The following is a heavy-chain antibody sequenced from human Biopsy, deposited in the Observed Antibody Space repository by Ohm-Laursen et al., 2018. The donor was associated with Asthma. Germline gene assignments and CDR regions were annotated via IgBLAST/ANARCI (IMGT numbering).Heavy chain of an antibody. CDR3: TTGFWWTFDY. D-gene: IGHD3-16*01. J-gene: IGHJ4*02. V-gene: IGHV3-15*01. CDR2: IKSTTDGGTT. CDR1: GFTFSNAW. Sequence: SLRLSCTASGFTFSNAWMSWVRQAPGKGLEWVGRIKSTTDGGTTDYAAPVKGRFTISRDDSKNTLYLQMNSLKTEDTAVYYCTTGFWWTFDYWGQGTLVTVSS.